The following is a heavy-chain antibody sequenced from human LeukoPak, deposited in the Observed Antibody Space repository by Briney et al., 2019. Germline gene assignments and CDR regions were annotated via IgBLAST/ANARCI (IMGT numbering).Heavy chain of an antibody. D-gene: IGHD3-10*01. CDR3: AGVRGLRMVRGVTPTWFDP. CDR2: IYSGGST. CDR1: GFTVSSNY. Sequence: GGSLRLSCAASGFTVSSNYMSWVRQAPGKGLEWVSVIYSGGSTYYADSVKGRFTISRDNSKNTLYLQMNSLRAEDTAVYYCAGVRGLRMVRGVTPTWFDPWGQGTLVPVSS. J-gene: IGHJ5*02. V-gene: IGHV3-66*01.